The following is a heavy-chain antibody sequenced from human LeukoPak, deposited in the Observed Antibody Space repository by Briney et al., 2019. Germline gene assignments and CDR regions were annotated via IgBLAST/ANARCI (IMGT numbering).Heavy chain of an antibody. D-gene: IGHD5-18*01. CDR2: IYYSGST. CDR3: ARRFPDTAIDY. V-gene: IGHV4-38-2*02. CDR1: GYSISSGYY. Sequence: SETLSLTCTVSGYSISSGYYWGWIRQPPGKGLEWIGSIYYSGSTYYNPSLKSRVTISVDTSKNQFSLKLSSVTAADTAVYYCARRFPDTAIDYWGQGTLVTVSS. J-gene: IGHJ4*02.